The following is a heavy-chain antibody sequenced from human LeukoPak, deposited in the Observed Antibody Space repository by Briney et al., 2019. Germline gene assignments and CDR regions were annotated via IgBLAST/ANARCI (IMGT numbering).Heavy chain of an antibody. Sequence: SETLSLTCTVSGGPISRYYWSWIRQPPGKGLEWIGYIYYSGSTNYNPSLKSRVTISVDTSKNQFSLKLSSVTAADTAVYYCARDWAPWNYYYYMDVWGKGTTVTVSS. J-gene: IGHJ6*03. CDR2: IYYSGST. CDR1: GGPISRYY. V-gene: IGHV4-59*01. CDR3: ARDWAPWNYYYYMDV. D-gene: IGHD5-12*01.